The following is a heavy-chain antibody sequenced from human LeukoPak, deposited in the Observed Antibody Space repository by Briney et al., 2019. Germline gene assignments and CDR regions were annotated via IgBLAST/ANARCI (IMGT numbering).Heavy chain of an antibody. J-gene: IGHJ3*02. CDR2: INPNSSGT. Sequence: ASVKVSCKASGYTFTGYYMHWVRQAPGQGLEWMGWINPNSSGTNYAQKFQGRVTMTRDTSISTAYMELSRLRSDDTAVYYCASPASYFDAFDIWGQGTMVTVSS. V-gene: IGHV1-2*02. D-gene: IGHD3-10*01. CDR3: ASPASYFDAFDI. CDR1: GYTFTGYY.